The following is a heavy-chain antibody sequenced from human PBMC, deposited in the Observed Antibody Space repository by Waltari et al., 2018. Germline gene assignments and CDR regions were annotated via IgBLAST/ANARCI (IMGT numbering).Heavy chain of an antibody. CDR3: ARSDSGYEKAFDY. Sequence: QVQRVQSGAEVKKTGSSVKVSCKASGGNFSSYAIRWERPAPGQGLEWMGGIIPILGIANYAQKFQGRVTITADKSTSTAYMELSSLRSEDTAVYYCARSDSGYEKAFDYWGQGTLVTVSS. D-gene: IGHD5-12*01. CDR1: GGNFSSYA. J-gene: IGHJ4*02. V-gene: IGHV1-69*10. CDR2: IIPILGIA.